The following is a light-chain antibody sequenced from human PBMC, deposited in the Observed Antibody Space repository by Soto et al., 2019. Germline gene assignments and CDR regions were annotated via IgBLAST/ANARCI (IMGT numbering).Light chain of an antibody. CDR3: QQYGSSPLFT. Sequence: EIVLTQSPGTLSLSPGERATLSCRASQSVSSSYLAWYQQKPGQAPRLLIYGAYSRATGIPDRFSGSGSGTAFTLIISRLEPEDFAVYYCQQYGSSPLFTFGPGTKVDIK. J-gene: IGKJ3*01. CDR2: GAY. CDR1: QSVSSSY. V-gene: IGKV3-20*01.